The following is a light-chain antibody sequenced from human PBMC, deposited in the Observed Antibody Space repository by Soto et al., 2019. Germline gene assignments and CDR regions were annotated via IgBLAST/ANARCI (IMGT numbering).Light chain of an antibody. CDR2: DAS. Sequence: EIVLTQSPATLSLSPGERATLSCRASQRVSSYLAWYQQKPGQAPRLLIYDASNRATGIPDRFSGSGSGTDFTLTISSLEPEDFAVYYCQQRSNWPITFGQGTRLEIK. CDR3: QQRSNWPIT. J-gene: IGKJ5*01. CDR1: QRVSSY. V-gene: IGKV3-11*01.